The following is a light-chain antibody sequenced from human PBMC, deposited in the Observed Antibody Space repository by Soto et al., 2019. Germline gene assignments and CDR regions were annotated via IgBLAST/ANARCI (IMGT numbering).Light chain of an antibody. CDR2: DAS. J-gene: IGKJ3*01. CDR3: QQRSNWPPE. V-gene: IGKV3-11*01. CDR1: QSVSSY. Sequence: EILFTQSPATLSLSPGERATLSCRASQSVSSYLAWYQQKHGQAPRLLMYDASNRDTGIPARFSGSGSGTDFTLTISRLEPEDFEVYYCQQRSNWPPEFGPGTKVDIK.